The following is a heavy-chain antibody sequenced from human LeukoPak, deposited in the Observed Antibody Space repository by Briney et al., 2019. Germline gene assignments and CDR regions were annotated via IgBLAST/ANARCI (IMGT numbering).Heavy chain of an antibody. CDR3: AKDGQPTYYDFWSGYPGD. CDR1: GFTFSSYW. J-gene: IGHJ4*02. CDR2: ISADGSGT. Sequence: GGSLRLSCAASGFTFSSYWMHWVRQAPGKGPVWVSRISADGSGTAYADSVKGRFTISRDNAKNTLYLQMNSLRAEDTAVYYCAKDGQPTYYDFWSGYPGDWGQGTLVTVSS. D-gene: IGHD3-3*01. V-gene: IGHV3-74*01.